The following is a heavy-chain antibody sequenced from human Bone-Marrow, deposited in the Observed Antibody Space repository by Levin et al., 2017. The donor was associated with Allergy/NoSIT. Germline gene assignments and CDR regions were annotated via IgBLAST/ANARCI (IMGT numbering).Heavy chain of an antibody. Sequence: SETLSLTCTVSGGSVSSGSYYWSWIRQPPGKGREWIAYIYHSGSTKYNPSLKSRVTISLDTSRTQFSLRLTSLTAADTAVYYGARGSYFGGLSFDCWGKGTLVTVSS. D-gene: IGHD4-23*01. CDR3: ARGSYFGGLSFDC. J-gene: IGHJ4*02. V-gene: IGHV4-61*01. CDR1: GGSVSSGSYY. CDR2: IYHSGST.